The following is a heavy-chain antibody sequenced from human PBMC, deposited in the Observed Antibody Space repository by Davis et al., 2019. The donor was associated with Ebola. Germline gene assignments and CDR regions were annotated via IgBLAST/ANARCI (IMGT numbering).Heavy chain of an antibody. CDR1: GFTFSSYS. D-gene: IGHD6-25*01. Sequence: GESLKISCAASGFTFSSYSMNWVRQAPGKGLEWVSYISSSSSTIYYADSVKGRFTISRDNAKNSLYLQMNSLRDEDTAVYYCARVRGYRASCYYGMDVWGQGTTVTVSS. V-gene: IGHV3-48*02. J-gene: IGHJ6*02. CDR3: ARVRGYRASCYYGMDV. CDR2: ISSSSSTI.